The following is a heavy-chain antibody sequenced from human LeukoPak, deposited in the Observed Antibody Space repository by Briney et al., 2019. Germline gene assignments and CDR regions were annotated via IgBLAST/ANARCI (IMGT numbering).Heavy chain of an antibody. Sequence: GGSLRLSCAASGFTFSSYEMNWVRQAPGKGLEGVSYISSSGSTIYYADSVKGRFTISRDNAKNSLYLQMNSLRAEDTAVYYCARLQWLSSAFDIWGQGTMVTVSS. V-gene: IGHV3-48*03. CDR2: ISSSGSTI. CDR1: GFTFSSYE. D-gene: IGHD6-19*01. CDR3: ARLQWLSSAFDI. J-gene: IGHJ3*02.